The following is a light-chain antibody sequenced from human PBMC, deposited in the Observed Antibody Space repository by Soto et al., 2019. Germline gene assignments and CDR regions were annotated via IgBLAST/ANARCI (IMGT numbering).Light chain of an antibody. Sequence: AIQMTQSPSSLSASVGDRVTITCRASQGIRNDLGWYQQKPGKAPNLLIYGASSLQSGVPSRFSGSGSGTDFTLIISSLQPEDFATYYCLQDYNFPLTFGGGTKVEIK. J-gene: IGKJ4*01. CDR1: QGIRND. CDR3: LQDYNFPLT. CDR2: GAS. V-gene: IGKV1-6*01.